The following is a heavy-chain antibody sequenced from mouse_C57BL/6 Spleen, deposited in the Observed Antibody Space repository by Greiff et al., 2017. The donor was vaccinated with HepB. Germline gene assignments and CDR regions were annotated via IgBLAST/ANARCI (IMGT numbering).Heavy chain of an antibody. CDR3: ARGPPGRGSYIDY. CDR2: IYPGDGDT. V-gene: IGHV1-80*01. CDR1: GYAFSSYW. Sequence: QVQLQQSGAELVKPGASVKISCKASGYAFSSYWMNWVKQRPGKGLEWIGQIYPGDGDTNYNGKFKGKATLTADKSSSTAYMQLSSLTSEDSAVYFCARGPPGRGSYIDYWGQGTTLTVSS. J-gene: IGHJ2*01.